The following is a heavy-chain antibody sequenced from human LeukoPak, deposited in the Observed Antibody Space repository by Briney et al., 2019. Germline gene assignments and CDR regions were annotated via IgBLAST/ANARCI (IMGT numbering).Heavy chain of an antibody. CDR2: IRSKANSYAT. Sequence: GGSLRLSCAASEFTFSGSAMHWVRQASGKGLEWVGRIRSKANSYATAYAASVKGRFTISRDDSKNTAYLQMNSLKTEDTAVYYCTSRLTVTTLRANAFDIWGQGTMVTVSS. CDR3: TSRLTVTTLRANAFDI. D-gene: IGHD4-17*01. CDR1: EFTFSGSA. V-gene: IGHV3-73*01. J-gene: IGHJ3*02.